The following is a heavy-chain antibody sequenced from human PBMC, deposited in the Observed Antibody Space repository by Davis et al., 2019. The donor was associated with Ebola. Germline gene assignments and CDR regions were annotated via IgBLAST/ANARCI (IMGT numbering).Heavy chain of an antibody. J-gene: IGHJ4*02. Sequence: GGSLRLSCAASGFTFSSYAMHWVRQAPGKGLEWVAVISYDGSNKYYADSVKGRFTISRDNSKNTLYLEMSSLRVEDTAVYYCARAADTSGYFPHFWGQGTLVIVSS. D-gene: IGHD3-22*01. CDR3: ARAADTSGYFPHF. V-gene: IGHV3-30-3*01. CDR2: ISYDGSNK. CDR1: GFTFSSYA.